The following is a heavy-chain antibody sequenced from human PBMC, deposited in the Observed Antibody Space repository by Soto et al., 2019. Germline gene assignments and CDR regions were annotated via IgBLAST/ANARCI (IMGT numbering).Heavy chain of an antibody. V-gene: IGHV3-23*01. CDR1: GFTFSSYA. CDR3: AKVHYYGDYRVHCYFDY. D-gene: IGHD4-17*01. J-gene: IGHJ4*02. CDR2: ISGSGGST. Sequence: GGSLRLSCAASGFTFSSYAMSWVRQAPGKGLEWVSAISGSGGSTYYADSVKGRFTISRDNSKNTLYLQMNSLRAEDTAVYYCAKVHYYGDYRVHCYFDYWGQGTLVTVSS.